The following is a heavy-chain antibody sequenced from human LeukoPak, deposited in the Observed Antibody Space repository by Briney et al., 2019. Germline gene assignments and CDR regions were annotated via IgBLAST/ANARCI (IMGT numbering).Heavy chain of an antibody. CDR2: ISSTSSYI. CDR3: AHSKTCYYDSSGYFCLYGMVG. CDR1: GFTFSNYG. J-gene: IGHJ6*02. V-gene: IGHV3-21*01. Sequence: GGSLRLSCAASGFTFSNYGMNWVRQTPDKGLEWVASISSTSSYIYYTDLVRGRFTISRDNTKNSLYLQMNSLRAEDTAVYYCAHSKTCYYDSSGYFCLYGMVGWGQGTTVTVSS. D-gene: IGHD3-22*01.